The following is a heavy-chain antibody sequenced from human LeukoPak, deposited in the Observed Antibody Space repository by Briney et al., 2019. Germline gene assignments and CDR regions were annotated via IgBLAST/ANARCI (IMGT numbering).Heavy chain of an antibody. J-gene: IGHJ4*02. Sequence: SETLSLTCTVSGGSISSSSYYWGWIRQPPGKGLEWIGSIYYSGSTYYNPSLKSRVTISVDTSKNQFSLKLSSVTAADTAVYYCASGVYYDSSGYSTPFDHWGQGTLVTVSS. CDR2: IYYSGST. CDR1: GGSISSSSYY. D-gene: IGHD3-22*01. V-gene: IGHV4-39*01. CDR3: ASGVYYDSSGYSTPFDH.